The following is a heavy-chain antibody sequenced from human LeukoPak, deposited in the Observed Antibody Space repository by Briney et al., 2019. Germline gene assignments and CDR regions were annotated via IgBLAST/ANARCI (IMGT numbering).Heavy chain of an antibody. Sequence: PSETLSLTCTVSGGSISSSSYYWGWIRQPPGKGLEWIGSIYYSGSTYYNPSLKSRVTISVDTSKNQFSLKLSSVTAADTAVYYCARAGWELGNWFDPWGQGTLVTVSS. CDR2: IYYSGST. CDR1: GGSISSSSYY. CDR3: ARAGWELGNWFDP. J-gene: IGHJ5*02. D-gene: IGHD1-26*01. V-gene: IGHV4-39*07.